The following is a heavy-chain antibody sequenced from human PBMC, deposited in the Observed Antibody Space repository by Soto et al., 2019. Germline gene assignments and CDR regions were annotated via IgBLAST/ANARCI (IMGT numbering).Heavy chain of an antibody. Sequence: QLQLQESGSGLVKPSQTLSLTCAVSGGSISSGGYSWSWIRQPPGKALEWIGYIYHSGGTYYNPSLKSRVTISVDRSKNQFSLKLSSVTAADTAVYYCARDALPGSWFDPWGQGTLVTVSS. J-gene: IGHJ5*02. V-gene: IGHV4-30-2*01. CDR1: GGSISSGGYS. CDR3: ARDALPGSWFDP. CDR2: IYHSGGT. D-gene: IGHD3-10*01.